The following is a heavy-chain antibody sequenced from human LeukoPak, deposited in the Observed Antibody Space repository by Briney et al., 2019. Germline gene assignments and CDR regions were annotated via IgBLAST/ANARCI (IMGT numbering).Heavy chain of an antibody. CDR1: GGSFSGYY. Sequence: SETLSLTCAVYGGSFSGYYWSWIRRPPGKGLEWIGEINHSGSTNYNPSLKSRVTISVDTSKNQFSLKLSSVTAADTAVYYCASRQSDCSSTSCSHEKHYYGMDVWGQGTTVTVSS. D-gene: IGHD2-2*01. CDR2: INHSGST. CDR3: ASRQSDCSSTSCSHEKHYYGMDV. J-gene: IGHJ6*02. V-gene: IGHV4-34*01.